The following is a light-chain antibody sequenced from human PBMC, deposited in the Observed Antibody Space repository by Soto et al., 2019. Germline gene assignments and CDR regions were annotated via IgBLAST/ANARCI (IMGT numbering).Light chain of an antibody. V-gene: IGKV3-20*01. CDR2: GAS. CDR3: QQYGSSPLT. Sequence: EVVLTQSPGTLSLSPGEGATLPCRASQSVSSSYLAWYQQKAGQAPRLLIFGASSRASGIPDRFSGSGSGTDFTLTISRLEPEDFAMYYCQQYGSSPLTFGGGTKVEIK. CDR1: QSVSSSY. J-gene: IGKJ4*01.